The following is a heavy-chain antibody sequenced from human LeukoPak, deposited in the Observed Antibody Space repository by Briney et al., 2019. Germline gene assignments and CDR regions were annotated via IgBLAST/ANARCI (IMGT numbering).Heavy chain of an antibody. CDR2: IYYSGST. CDR1: GGSISSYY. CDR3: ARRYDILTGRGWYFDL. J-gene: IGHJ2*01. D-gene: IGHD3-9*01. Sequence: KSSETLSLTCTVSGGSISSYYWSWIRQPPGKGLEWIGYIYYSGSTYYNPSLKSRVTISVDTSKNQFSLKLSSVTAADTAVYYCARRYDILTGRGWYFDLWGRGTLVTVSS. V-gene: IGHV4-59*01.